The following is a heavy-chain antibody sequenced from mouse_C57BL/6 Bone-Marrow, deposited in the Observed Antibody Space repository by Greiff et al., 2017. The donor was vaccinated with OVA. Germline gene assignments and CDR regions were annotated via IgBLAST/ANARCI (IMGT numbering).Heavy chain of an antibody. D-gene: IGHD1-1*01. V-gene: IGHV1-18*01. CDR1: GYTFTDYY. CDR3: AREDGSRVAVLAY. Sequence: VQLQQSGAELVKPGASVKISCKASGYTFTDYYMDWVKQSPGQSLAWIGDINPSSGSTIYNQKFKCKATLTVDKSSSTAYMELRSLTSEDSAVYYCAREDGSRVAVLAYWGQGTPVTVSA. CDR2: INPSSGST. J-gene: IGHJ3*01.